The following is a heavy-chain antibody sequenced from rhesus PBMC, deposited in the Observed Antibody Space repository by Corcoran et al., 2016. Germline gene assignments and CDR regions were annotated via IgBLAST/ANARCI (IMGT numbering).Heavy chain of an antibody. CDR2: IFGSRGST. CDR3: ARDQIAAAGGFDY. D-gene: IGHD6-25*01. V-gene: IGHV4-76*01. CDR1: GGSISSGYD. J-gene: IGHJ4*01. Sequence: QVQLQESGPGVVKSSETLSLTCAVSGGSISSGYDWSWIRQPPGIGLGWIGYIFGSRGSTKQNPCLKVRVTISHDTSKIQFSLKLSAMTAAGTAVYYCARDQIAAAGGFDYWGQGVLVSVYS.